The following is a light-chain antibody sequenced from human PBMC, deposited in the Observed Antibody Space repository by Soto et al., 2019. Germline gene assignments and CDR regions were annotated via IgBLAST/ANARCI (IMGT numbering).Light chain of an antibody. Sequence: DIQMTQSPSSLSASVGDRVTITCRASQSISYFLNWYQQKPGKAPKLLIYAASSLQSGVPSRFSGSGSGTDFTLTISSLQPEDFATYSCQQSYSTPPTFGQGTKV. CDR2: AAS. CDR3: QQSYSTPPT. V-gene: IGKV1-39*01. J-gene: IGKJ1*01. CDR1: QSISYF.